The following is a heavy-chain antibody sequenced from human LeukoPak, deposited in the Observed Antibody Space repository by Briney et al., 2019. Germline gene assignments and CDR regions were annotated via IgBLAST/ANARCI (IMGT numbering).Heavy chain of an antibody. CDR1: GGTFSSYA. CDR3: ARMYSSSWYPSNWFDP. V-gene: IGHV1-69*06. J-gene: IGHJ5*02. Sequence: SVKVSCKASGGTFSSYAISWVRQAPGQGLEWMGGIIPIFGTANYAQKFQGRVTITADKFTSTAYMELSSLRSEDTAVYYCARMYSSSWYPSNWFDPWGQGTLVTVSS. CDR2: IIPIFGTA. D-gene: IGHD6-13*01.